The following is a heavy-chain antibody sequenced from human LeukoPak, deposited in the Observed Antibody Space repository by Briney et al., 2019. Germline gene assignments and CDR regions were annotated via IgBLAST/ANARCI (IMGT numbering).Heavy chain of an antibody. CDR2: ISYDGSNK. V-gene: IGHV3-30*18. J-gene: IGHJ4*02. CDR1: GFTFSSYG. CDR3: AKGMYSSSWYRIDY. Sequence: GGSLRLSCAASGFTFSSYGMHWVCQAPGKGLEWVAVISYDGSNKYYADSVKGRFTISRDNSKNTLYLQMNSLRAEDTAVYYCAKGMYSSSWYRIDYWGQGTLVTVSS. D-gene: IGHD6-13*01.